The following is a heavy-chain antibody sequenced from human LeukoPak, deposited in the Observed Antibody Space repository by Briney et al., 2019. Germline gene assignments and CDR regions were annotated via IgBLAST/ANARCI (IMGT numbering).Heavy chain of an antibody. J-gene: IGHJ4*01. D-gene: IGHD6-19*01. CDR3: AKGIYSSGWSYFDY. Sequence: GGSLRLSCAASGFTFSNSAMSWVRQAPGEGLEWVSTLSGSGITTYYADSVKGRFTISRDNSKNTLYLQMNSLRAEDTAVYYCAKGIYSSGWSYFDYWGHGTLVPVSS. CDR2: LSGSGITT. CDR1: GFTFSNSA. V-gene: IGHV3-23*01.